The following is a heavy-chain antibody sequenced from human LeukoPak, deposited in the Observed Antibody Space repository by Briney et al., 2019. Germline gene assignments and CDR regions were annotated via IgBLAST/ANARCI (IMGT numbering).Heavy chain of an antibody. Sequence: ASVKVPCKASGYTFTGYYMHWVRQAPGQGLEWMGWINPNSGGTNYAQKFQGRVTMTRDTSISTAYMELSRLRSDDTAVYYCARDSPSSYGYQENDYWGQGTLVTVSS. CDR1: GYTFTGYY. V-gene: IGHV1-2*02. CDR2: INPNSGGT. J-gene: IGHJ4*02. D-gene: IGHD5-18*01. CDR3: ARDSPSSYGYQENDY.